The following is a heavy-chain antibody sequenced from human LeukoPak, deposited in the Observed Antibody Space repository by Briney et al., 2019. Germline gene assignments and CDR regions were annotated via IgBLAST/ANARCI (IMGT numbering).Heavy chain of an antibody. CDR1: GGTFSSYA. CDR2: IIPIFGTA. Sequence: SVTVSCKASGGTFSSYAISWVRQAPGQGLEWMGGIIPIFGTANYAQKFQGRVTITADESTSTAYMELGSLRSEDTAVYYCARQGSGIPTSDDYYDSSGYSMDYWGQGTLVTVSS. V-gene: IGHV1-69*13. D-gene: IGHD3-22*01. CDR3: ARQGSGIPTSDDYYDSSGYSMDY. J-gene: IGHJ4*02.